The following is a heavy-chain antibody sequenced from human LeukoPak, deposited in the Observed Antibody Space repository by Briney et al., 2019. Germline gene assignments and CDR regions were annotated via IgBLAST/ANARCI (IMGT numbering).Heavy chain of an antibody. CDR3: ARQPHYGDYPGDGSFDI. V-gene: IGHV5-51*01. CDR1: GYSFTSYW. J-gene: IGHJ3*02. D-gene: IGHD4-17*01. Sequence: GESLKISCKDSGYSFTSYWIGWVRQMPGKGLEWMGIIYPGDSDTRYSPSLQGQVTISADKSINTAYLQWSSLKASDTAIYYCARQPHYGDYPGDGSFDIWGQGTMVAVSS. CDR2: IYPGDSDT.